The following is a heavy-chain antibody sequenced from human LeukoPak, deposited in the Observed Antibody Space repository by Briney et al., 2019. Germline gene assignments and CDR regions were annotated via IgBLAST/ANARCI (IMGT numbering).Heavy chain of an antibody. CDR3: ARAYKQLEGVTSHFDY. CDR2: ISYSGST. D-gene: IGHD1-1*01. V-gene: IGHV4-59*01. J-gene: IGHJ4*02. Sequence: KPSETLSLTCTVSGGFISSYYWSWIRQPPGKGLEWIGYISYSGSTNYNPSLKSRVTISVDTSKNQFSLKLRSVTAADTAVYYCARAYKQLEGVTSHFDYWGQGTLVTVSS. CDR1: GGFISSYY.